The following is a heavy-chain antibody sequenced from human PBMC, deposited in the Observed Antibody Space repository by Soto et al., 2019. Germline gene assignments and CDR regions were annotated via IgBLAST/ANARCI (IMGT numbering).Heavy chain of an antibody. CDR1: GGSFSGYY. D-gene: IGHD3-10*01. J-gene: IGHJ4*02. CDR2: INHSGST. CDR3: ARGPITMVRGVIIIPLDY. Sequence: SETLSLTCAVYGGSFSGYYWSWIRQPPGKGLEWIGEINHSGSTNYNPSLKSRVTISVDTSKNQFSLKLSSVTAADTAVYYCARGPITMVRGVIIIPLDYWGQGTLVTVSS. V-gene: IGHV4-34*01.